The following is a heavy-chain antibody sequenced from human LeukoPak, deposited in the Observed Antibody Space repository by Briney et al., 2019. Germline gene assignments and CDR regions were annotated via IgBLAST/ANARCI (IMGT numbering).Heavy chain of an antibody. Sequence: PGGSLRLSCAASGCTFSTYSMNWVRQAPGKGLEWVSSISSSSSYIYYADSVKGRFTIFRDNAKNSLYLQMNSLRAEDTAVYYCARRSSSYGTPPYDYWGQGTLVTVSS. CDR2: ISSSSSYI. CDR1: GCTFSTYS. J-gene: IGHJ4*02. CDR3: ARRSSSYGTPPYDY. V-gene: IGHV3-21*01. D-gene: IGHD5-18*01.